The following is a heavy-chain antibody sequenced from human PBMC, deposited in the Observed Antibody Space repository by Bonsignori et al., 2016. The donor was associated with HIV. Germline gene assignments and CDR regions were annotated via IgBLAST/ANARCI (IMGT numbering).Heavy chain of an antibody. CDR2: IYHSGST. CDR3: ARHLPYSGYHDAFDI. Sequence: SQTLSLTCAVSGYSISSGYYWGWIRQPPGKGLEWIGSIYHSGSTYYNPSLKSRVTISVDTSKNQFSLKLSSVTAADTAVYYCARHLPYSGYHDAFDIWGQGTMVTVSS. J-gene: IGHJ3*02. V-gene: IGHV4-38-2*01. CDR1: GYSISSGYY. D-gene: IGHD3-22*01.